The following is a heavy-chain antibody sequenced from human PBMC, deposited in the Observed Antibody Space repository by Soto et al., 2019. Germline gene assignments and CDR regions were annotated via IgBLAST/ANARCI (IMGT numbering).Heavy chain of an antibody. CDR3: AKASGSYYGILDY. CDR2: ISGSGGST. CDR1: GFTFSSYA. V-gene: IGHV3-23*01. J-gene: IGHJ4*02. Sequence: GGSLRLSCAASGFTFSSYAMSWVRQAPGKGLEWVSAISGSGGSTYYADSVKGRFTISRDNSKNTLYLQMNSLRAEDKAVYYCAKASGSYYGILDYWGQGTLVTVSS. D-gene: IGHD1-26*01.